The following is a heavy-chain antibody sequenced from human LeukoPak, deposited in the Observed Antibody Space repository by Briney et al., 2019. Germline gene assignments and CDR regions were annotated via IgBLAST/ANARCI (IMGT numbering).Heavy chain of an antibody. CDR3: ARAPRQKQQLALYMDV. D-gene: IGHD6-13*01. CDR2: IYSSGTT. CDR1: GGSISSSNYY. Sequence: PSETLSLTCTVSGGSISSSNYYWGWIRQPPGKGLEWIGNIYSSGTTYYTPSLKSRVTISVDTSMNQFSLKLSSVTAADTAVYYCARAPRQKQQLALYMDVWGKGTTVTVSS. V-gene: IGHV4-39*01. J-gene: IGHJ6*03.